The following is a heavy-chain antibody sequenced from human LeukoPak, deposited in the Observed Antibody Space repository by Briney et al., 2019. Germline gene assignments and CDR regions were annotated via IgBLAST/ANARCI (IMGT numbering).Heavy chain of an antibody. CDR2: IYHSGST. J-gene: IGHJ4*02. V-gene: IGHV4-30-2*01. CDR1: GGSISSGGYS. Sequence: PSETLSLTCAVSGGSISSGGYSWSCIRQPPGKGLEWIGYIYHSGSTYYNPSLKSRVTISVDRSKNQFSLKLNSVTAADTAVYYCARSIAAAAISLDYWGQGTLVTVSS. CDR3: ARSIAAAAISLDY. D-gene: IGHD6-13*01.